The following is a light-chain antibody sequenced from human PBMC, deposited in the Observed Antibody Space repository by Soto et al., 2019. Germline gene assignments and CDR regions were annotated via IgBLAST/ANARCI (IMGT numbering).Light chain of an antibody. V-gene: IGLV2-23*01. Sequence: QSVLTQPASVSGSPGQSITISCTGTSSDVGSYNLVSWYQQHPGKAPKLMIYEGSKRPSGVSNRFSGSKSGNTASLTISGLQAEDEADYYCCSYSGSRGLVIGGGTKLPVL. CDR1: SSDVGSYNL. CDR2: EGS. J-gene: IGLJ2*01. CDR3: CSYSGSRGLV.